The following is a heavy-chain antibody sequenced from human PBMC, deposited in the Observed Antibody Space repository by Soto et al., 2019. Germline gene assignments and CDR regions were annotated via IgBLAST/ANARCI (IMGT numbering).Heavy chain of an antibody. Sequence: EVQLVESGGGLVQPGGSLRLSCAASGFTFSSYWMHWVRQAPGKGLAWVSRINSDGSSTSYADSVKGRFTISRDNAKNTLYLQMNSLRAEDTAVYYCARSPEYYDFWSGYYEIWYFDLWGRGTLVTVSS. CDR3: ARSPEYYDFWSGYYEIWYFDL. D-gene: IGHD3-3*01. CDR1: GFTFSSYW. CDR2: INSDGSST. V-gene: IGHV3-74*01. J-gene: IGHJ2*01.